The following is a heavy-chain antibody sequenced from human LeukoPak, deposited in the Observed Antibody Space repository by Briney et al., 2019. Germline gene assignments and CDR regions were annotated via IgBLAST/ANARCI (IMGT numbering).Heavy chain of an antibody. CDR3: ARCKDLAGWPKAWYFDL. V-gene: IGHV4-34*01. CDR2: INHSGST. D-gene: IGHD6-13*01. J-gene: IGHJ2*01. CDR1: GGSFSGFY. Sequence: SETLSLNCAVYGGSFSGFYWSWIPPRPGKGLEWGGEINHSGSTNSNPSLKRLVTISVDTSKNQFSLKLSSVTAADTALYYCARCKDLAGWPKAWYFDLWGRGTLVTVSS.